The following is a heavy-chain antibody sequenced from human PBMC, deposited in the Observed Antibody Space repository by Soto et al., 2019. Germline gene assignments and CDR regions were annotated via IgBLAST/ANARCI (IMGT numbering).Heavy chain of an antibody. CDR3: ARDRYSGYDLHYYYMDV. CDR2: ISAYNGNT. CDR1: GYTFTSYG. V-gene: IGHV1-18*01. Sequence: ASVKASCKASGYTFTSYGISWVRQAPGQGLEWMGWISAYNGNTNYAQKLQGRVTMTTDTSTSTAYMELRSLRSDDTAVYYCARDRYSGYDLHYYYMDVWGKGTTVTVSS. D-gene: IGHD5-12*01. J-gene: IGHJ6*03.